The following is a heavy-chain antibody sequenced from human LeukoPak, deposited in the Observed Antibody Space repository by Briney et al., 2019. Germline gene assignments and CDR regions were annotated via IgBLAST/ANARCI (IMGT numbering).Heavy chain of an antibody. V-gene: IGHV3-53*04. Sequence: GGSLRLSCAASGFTVSSNYMSWVRQAPGKGLERVSVIYSGGSTYYADSVKGRFTISRHNSKNTLYLQMSSLRAEDTAVYYCARDPLSAQYYYYGMDVWGQGTTVTVSS. CDR1: GFTVSSNY. CDR2: IYSGGST. CDR3: ARDPLSAQYYYYGMDV. D-gene: IGHD3-16*02. J-gene: IGHJ6*02.